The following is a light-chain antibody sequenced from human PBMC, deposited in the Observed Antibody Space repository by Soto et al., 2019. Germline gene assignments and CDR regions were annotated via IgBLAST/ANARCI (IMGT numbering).Light chain of an antibody. J-gene: IGLJ1*01. Sequence: XSVLTQPASVTGTPVQSITISCTTSNIDVYAYKYISWYRQHPGEAPKIIIYEVSNRPSGISNRFSGSKSGNTASLTISGLQTEDEAEYFCSTYTDKTYIFRSGTKVTVL. CDR1: NIDVYAYKY. CDR3: STYTDKTYI. CDR2: EVS. V-gene: IGLV2-14*01.